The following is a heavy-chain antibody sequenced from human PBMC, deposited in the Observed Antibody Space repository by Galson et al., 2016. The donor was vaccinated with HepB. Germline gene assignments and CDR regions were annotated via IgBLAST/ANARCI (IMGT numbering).Heavy chain of an antibody. J-gene: IGHJ4*02. D-gene: IGHD6-25*01. CDR2: IHSSGTS. Sequence: SETLSLTCTVSGDSISNVGRHWAWFRQSPGMGLEYIGSIHSSGTSYYNPSLTSRVTVSADTSRNQFFLSLTSVTAADTAIYYCLRLGTAAAVANRRVSIYCSQGTRVTVSS. V-gene: IGHV4-39*01. CDR1: GDSISNVGRH. CDR3: LRLGTAAAVANRRVSIY.